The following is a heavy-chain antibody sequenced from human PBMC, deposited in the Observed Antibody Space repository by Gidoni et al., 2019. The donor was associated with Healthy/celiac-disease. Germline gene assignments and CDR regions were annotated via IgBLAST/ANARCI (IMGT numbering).Heavy chain of an antibody. CDR3: ARDRIAARPGVWFDP. Sequence: QVQLVQSGAEVKKPGASVKVSCKASGYTFTSYGISWVRQAPGQGLEWMGWISAYNGNTNYAQKLQGRVTMTTDTSTSTADMELRSLRSDDTAVYYCARDRIAARPGVWFDPWGQGTLVTVSS. CDR2: ISAYNGNT. V-gene: IGHV1-18*01. J-gene: IGHJ5*02. D-gene: IGHD6-6*01. CDR1: GYTFTSYG.